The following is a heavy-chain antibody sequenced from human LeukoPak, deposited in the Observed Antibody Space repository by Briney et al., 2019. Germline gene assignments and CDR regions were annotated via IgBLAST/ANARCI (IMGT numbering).Heavy chain of an antibody. Sequence: GGSLRLSCAASGFTLYIFGSYWMHWVRQAPGKGLVWVSVIHNDGSGTNYADSLKGRTTISRDNAKNTLYLQMTSLGAEDTGVYYCVRGGFGHAMDVWGQGTTVIVSS. CDR3: VRGGFGHAMDV. CDR1: GFTLYIFGSYW. J-gene: IGHJ6*02. D-gene: IGHD3-10*01. V-gene: IGHV3-74*01. CDR2: IHNDGSGT.